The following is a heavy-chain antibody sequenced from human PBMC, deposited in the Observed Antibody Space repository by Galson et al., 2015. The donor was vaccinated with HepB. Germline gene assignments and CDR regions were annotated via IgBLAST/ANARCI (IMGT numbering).Heavy chain of an antibody. D-gene: IGHD5-24*01. J-gene: IGHJ2*01. CDR1: GGTFNNFG. V-gene: IGHV1-69*13. CDR2: IIPNFRTA. CDR3: ARDRDGYNFWYFDL. Sequence: SVKVSCEASGGTFNNFGINWVRQAPGQGLEWMRGIIPNFRTANYHQDFQGRLTMTVDESTNTAYMELSSLTSDDTAIYFCARDRDGYNFWYFDLWCRGTLVTVSS.